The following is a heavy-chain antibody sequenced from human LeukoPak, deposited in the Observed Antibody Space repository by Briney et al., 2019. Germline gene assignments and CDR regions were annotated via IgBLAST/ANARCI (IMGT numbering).Heavy chain of an antibody. J-gene: IGHJ4*02. D-gene: IGHD5-18*01. CDR3: ARKYSEDTAMVDFDY. CDR1: GYSFTSYW. CDR2: IYPGDSDT. Sequence: GESLKISCKGSGYSFTSYWIGWVRQMPGKGLEWMGIIYPGDSDTRYSPSFQGQVSISADKSITIAYLQWSSLKASDSAMYYCARKYSEDTAMVDFDYWGQGTLVTVSS. V-gene: IGHV5-51*01.